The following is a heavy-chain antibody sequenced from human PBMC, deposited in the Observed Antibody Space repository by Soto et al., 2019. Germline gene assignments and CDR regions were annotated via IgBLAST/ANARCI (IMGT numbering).Heavy chain of an antibody. CDR3: ARELRDGGYYYYGMEV. V-gene: IGHV4-59*01. Sequence: PSETLSLTCAVSGGSISSYYWSWIRQTPGKGLEWIGYIYYSGSTNYNPSLKSRVTISVDTSKNQFSLKLSSVTAADTAVYYCARELRDGGYYYYGMEVWGQGTTVTVSS. CDR2: IYYSGST. J-gene: IGHJ6*02. CDR1: GGSISSYY. D-gene: IGHD3-16*01.